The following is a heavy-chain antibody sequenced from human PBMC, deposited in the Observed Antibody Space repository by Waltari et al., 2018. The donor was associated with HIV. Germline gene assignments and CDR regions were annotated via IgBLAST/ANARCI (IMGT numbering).Heavy chain of an antibody. CDR3: ARERVVTATVDAFDI. CDR2: ISYDGSNK. V-gene: IGHV3-30*01. CDR1: GFTFSSYA. J-gene: IGHJ3*02. Sequence: QVQLVESGGGVVQPGRSLRLSCAASGFTFSSYAMHWVRQAPGKGLEWVAVISYDGSNKYYADSVKGRFTISRDNSKNTLYLQMNSLRAEDTAVYYCARERVVTATVDAFDIWGQGTMVTVSS. D-gene: IGHD2-21*02.